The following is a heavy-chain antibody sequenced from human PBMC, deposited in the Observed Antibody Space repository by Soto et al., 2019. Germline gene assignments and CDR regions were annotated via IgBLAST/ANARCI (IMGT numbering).Heavy chain of an antibody. CDR1: GGTFSSYA. CDR2: ITPISETT. D-gene: IGHD2-2*01. V-gene: IGHV1-69*13. Sequence: SVKVSCKASGGTFSSYAISWVRQAPGQGLERMGGITPISETTNYAQKFQGRVTITADESKSTAYMELSSLRSEDTAVYYCARSQGSSTSLEIYYYYYYGMDVWGQGTTVTVSS. CDR3: ARSQGSSTSLEIYYYYYYGMDV. J-gene: IGHJ6*02.